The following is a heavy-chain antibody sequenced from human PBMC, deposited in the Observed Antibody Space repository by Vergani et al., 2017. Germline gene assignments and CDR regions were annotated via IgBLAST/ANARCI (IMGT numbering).Heavy chain of an antibody. CDR2: IYSGGST. CDR1: GFTFSNAW. CDR3: SGYSSSWSKADFDY. V-gene: IGHV3-66*01. D-gene: IGHD6-13*01. Sequence: EVQLVESGGGLVKPGGSLRLSCAASGFTFSNAWMSWVRQAPGKGLEWVSVIYSGGSTYYADSVKGRFTISRDNSKNTLYLQMNSLRAEDTAVYYCSGYSSSWSKADFDYWGQGTLVTVSS. J-gene: IGHJ4*02.